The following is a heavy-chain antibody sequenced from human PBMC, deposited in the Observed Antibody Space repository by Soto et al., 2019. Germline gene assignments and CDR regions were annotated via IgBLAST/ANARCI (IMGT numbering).Heavy chain of an antibody. CDR2: ISSSSSTI. CDR3: AKAWTGYYYDAFDI. CDR1: GFTFSSYS. Sequence: GGSLRLSCAASGFTFSSYSMNWVRQAPGKGLEWVSYISSSSSTIYYADSVKGRFTISRDNAKNSLYLQMNSLRDEDTAVYYCAKAWTGYYYDAFDIWGQGTMVTVSS. V-gene: IGHV3-48*02. J-gene: IGHJ3*02. D-gene: IGHD3-9*01.